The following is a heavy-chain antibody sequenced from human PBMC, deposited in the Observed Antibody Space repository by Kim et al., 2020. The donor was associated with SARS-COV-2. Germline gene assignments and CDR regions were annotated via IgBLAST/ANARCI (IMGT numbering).Heavy chain of an antibody. CDR3: ASLLTGYSSSWYGGDDY. D-gene: IGHD6-13*01. Sequence: SETLSLTCTVSGGSISSSSYYWGWIRQPPGKGLEWIGSIYYSGSTYYNPSLKSRVTISVDTSKNQFSLKLSSVTAADTAVYYCASLLTGYSSSWYGGDDYWGQGTLVTVSS. CDR1: GGSISSSSYY. V-gene: IGHV4-39*01. J-gene: IGHJ4*02. CDR2: IYYSGST.